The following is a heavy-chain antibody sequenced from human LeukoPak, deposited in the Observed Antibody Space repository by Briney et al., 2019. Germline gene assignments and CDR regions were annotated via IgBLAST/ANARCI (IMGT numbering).Heavy chain of an antibody. D-gene: IGHD3-10*01. V-gene: IGHV1-69*13. J-gene: IGHJ6*04. CDR3: ARVTMVRGAKGYYYGMDV. CDR1: GGTFSSYA. CDR2: IIPIFGTA. Sequence: SVKVSCKASGGTFSSYAISWVRQAPGQGLEWMGGIIPIFGTANYAQKFQGRVTITADESTSTAYMKLSSLRSEDTAVYYCARVTMVRGAKGYYYGMDVWGKGTTVTVSS.